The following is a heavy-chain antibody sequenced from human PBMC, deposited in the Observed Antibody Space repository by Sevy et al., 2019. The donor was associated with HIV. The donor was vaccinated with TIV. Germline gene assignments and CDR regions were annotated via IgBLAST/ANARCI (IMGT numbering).Heavy chain of an antibody. V-gene: IGHV3-23*01. J-gene: IGHJ6*03. Sequence: GGSLRLSCAVSGFSFDSYGMTWVRQAPGKGLEWVSAISGSGTRTYYADSVKGRFIISRDNSKNTLDLQMNSLRAEDTGIYYCAKGGGSHYDPDEIAYYFYYYNMDVWGKGTTVTVSS. CDR2: ISGSGTRT. D-gene: IGHD3-16*01. CDR1: GFSFDSYG. CDR3: AKGGGSHYDPDEIAYYFYYYNMDV.